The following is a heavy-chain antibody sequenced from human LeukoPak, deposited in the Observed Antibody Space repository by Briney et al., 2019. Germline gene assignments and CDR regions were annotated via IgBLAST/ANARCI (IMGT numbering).Heavy chain of an antibody. D-gene: IGHD2-15*01. CDR2: INPVFGTA. V-gene: IGHV1-69*01. CDR3: ARDGNCSGGSCSGLFDY. J-gene: IGHJ4*02. Sequence: VASVTVSCKASGGTFSSYAFSWVRQAPGQGLEWMGGINPVFGTANYAQKFQGRVTITADESTSTAYMELSSLRSEDTAVYYCARDGNCSGGSCSGLFDYWGQGTLVTVSS. CDR1: GGTFSSYA.